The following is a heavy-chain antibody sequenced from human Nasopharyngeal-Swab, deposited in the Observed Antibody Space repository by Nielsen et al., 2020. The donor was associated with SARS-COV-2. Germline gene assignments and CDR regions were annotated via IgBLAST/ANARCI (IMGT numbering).Heavy chain of an antibody. D-gene: IGHD3-22*01. J-gene: IGHJ4*01. CDR3: SGAREIYYYDSSGYYFDS. Sequence: GGSLRLSCTASGFIFGDYAMSWFRQAPGKGLEWVGLIRSRAYGGTTKYAASVNGRFSISRDDSKSIAYLQMNSLKTEDTAVYYCSGAREIYYYDSSGYYFDSWGHGTLVTVSS. CDR2: IRSRAYGGTT. CDR1: GFIFGDYA. V-gene: IGHV3-49*03.